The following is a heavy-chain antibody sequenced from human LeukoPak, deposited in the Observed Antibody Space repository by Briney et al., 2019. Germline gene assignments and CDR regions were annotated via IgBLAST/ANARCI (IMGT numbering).Heavy chain of an antibody. CDR2: IYSGGST. J-gene: IGHJ6*02. D-gene: IGHD4-23*01. CDR1: GFTVSSNY. V-gene: IGHV3-66*01. CDR3: ASYYGGNSDFSHYYYGMDV. Sequence: GGSLRLSCAASGFTVSSNYMSWVRQAPGKGLEWVSVIYSGGSTYYADSVKGRFTISRDNSKNTLYLQMNSLRAEDTAVYYCASYYGGNSDFSHYYYGMDVWGQGTTVTISS.